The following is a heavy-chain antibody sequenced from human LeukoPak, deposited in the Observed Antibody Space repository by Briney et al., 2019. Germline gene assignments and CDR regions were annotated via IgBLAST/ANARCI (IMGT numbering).Heavy chain of an antibody. Sequence: GESLKISCKASGYSFTNYWIGWVRQMPGEGLEWMGLIYPGDSNTRYSPSFQGQVTMSADKSITTAYLQWSSLKASDTAMYCCATSLACSGGACYPNWFDSWGQGTLVTVSS. CDR3: ATSLACSGGACYPNWFDS. V-gene: IGHV5-51*01. CDR1: GYSFTNYW. CDR2: IYPGDSNT. J-gene: IGHJ5*01. D-gene: IGHD2-15*01.